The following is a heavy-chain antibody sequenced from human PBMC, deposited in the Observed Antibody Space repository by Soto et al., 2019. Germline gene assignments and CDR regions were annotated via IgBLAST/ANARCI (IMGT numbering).Heavy chain of an antibody. J-gene: IGHJ5*02. D-gene: IGHD3-3*01. CDR3: AREYYDPEAFDP. CDR1: GGSVSSGSYY. V-gene: IGHV4-61*01. CDR2: IYYSGST. Sequence: SETLSLTCTVSGGSVSSGSYYFSCIRQPPGKGLEWIGYIYYSGSTNYNPSLKSRVTTSVDTSKNQFSLKLSSVTAADTAVYYCAREYYDPEAFDPWGQGTLVTVSS.